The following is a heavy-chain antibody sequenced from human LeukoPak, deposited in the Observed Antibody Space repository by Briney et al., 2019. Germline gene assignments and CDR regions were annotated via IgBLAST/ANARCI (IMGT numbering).Heavy chain of an antibody. CDR3: MTRDYVAARLDY. CDR1: GFTFSDYA. CDR2: ISASGGGT. D-gene: IGHD6-6*01. J-gene: IGHJ4*02. Sequence: GGSLRLSCAASGFTFSDYAMTWVRQAPGKGLEWVSAISASGGGTFYANSVKGRFTIFRDNSQNTLYLQMNSLRVEDTATYSCMTRDYVAARLDYWGQGSLVTVSS. V-gene: IGHV3-23*01.